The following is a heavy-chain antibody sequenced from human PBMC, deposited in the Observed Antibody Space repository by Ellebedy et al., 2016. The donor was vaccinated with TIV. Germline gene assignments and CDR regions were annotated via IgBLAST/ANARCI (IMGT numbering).Heavy chain of an antibody. CDR1: GYTLTELS. V-gene: IGHV1-24*01. CDR2: FDPEDGET. J-gene: IGHJ3*02. CDR3: ATASGGSTVTTRDDAFDI. D-gene: IGHD4-17*01. Sequence: AASVKVSCKVSGYTLTELSMHWARQAHGKGLEWMGGFDPEDGETIYAQKFQGRVTMTEDTSTDTAYMELSSLRSEDTAVYYCATASGGSTVTTRDDAFDIWGQGTMVTVSS.